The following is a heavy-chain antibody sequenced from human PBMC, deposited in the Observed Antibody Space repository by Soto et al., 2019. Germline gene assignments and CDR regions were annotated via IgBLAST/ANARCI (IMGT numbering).Heavy chain of an antibody. V-gene: IGHV1-69*13. Sequence: ASVKVSCKASGGTFSSYAISWVRQAPGQGLEWMGGIIPIFGTANYAQKFQGRVTITADESTSTAYMELSSLRSEDTAVYYCARGGLDCSGTSCYGYYYGMDVWGQGTTVTVSS. D-gene: IGHD2-2*01. J-gene: IGHJ6*02. CDR3: ARGGLDCSGTSCYGYYYGMDV. CDR1: GGTFSSYA. CDR2: IIPIFGTA.